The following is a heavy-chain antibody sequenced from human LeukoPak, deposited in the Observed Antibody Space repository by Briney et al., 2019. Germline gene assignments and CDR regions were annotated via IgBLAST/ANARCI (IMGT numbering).Heavy chain of an antibody. V-gene: IGHV3-23*01. Sequence: GGSQRLSCAASGFTFSSSAMSWVRQAPGKGLEWVSNISGSGSGGSTYYADSVKGRFTISRDNSKNTLYLQMNSLRAEDTAVYYCAKSGYNRFDYWGQGTLVTVSS. CDR1: GFTFSSSA. CDR2: ISGSGSGGST. CDR3: AKSGYNRFDY. J-gene: IGHJ4*02. D-gene: IGHD5-24*01.